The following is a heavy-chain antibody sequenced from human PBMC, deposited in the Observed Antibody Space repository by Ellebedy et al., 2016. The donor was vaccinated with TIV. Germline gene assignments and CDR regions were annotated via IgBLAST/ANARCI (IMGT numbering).Heavy chain of an antibody. Sequence: ASVKVSCKAFGYTFTSYYMHWVRQAPGQGLEWMGIINPRGGATSNAQKFQGRVTMTRDTSTSTVYMELSSLRSEDTAVYYCAKGGGSNSPPYYYGLDVWGQGTTVTVSS. CDR3: AKGGGSNSPPYYYGLDV. D-gene: IGHD1-26*01. CDR1: GYTFTSYY. J-gene: IGHJ6*02. CDR2: INPRGGAT. V-gene: IGHV1-46*01.